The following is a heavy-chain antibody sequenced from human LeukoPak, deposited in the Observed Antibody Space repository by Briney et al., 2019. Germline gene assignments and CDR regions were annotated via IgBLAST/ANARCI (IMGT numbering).Heavy chain of an antibody. Sequence: GGSLRLSCAASAFNLSDYSLNWVRQAPGKGLEWVSFISTDSHTKYYADSVRGRFTISRDNAKNTLYLQMNSLRAEDTAVYYCARSSAATNWSAPWGRGPRFPVSS. CDR3: ARSSAATNWSAP. CDR1: AFNLSDYS. V-gene: IGHV3-48*04. J-gene: IGHJ5*02. CDR2: ISTDSHTK. D-gene: IGHD6-25*01.